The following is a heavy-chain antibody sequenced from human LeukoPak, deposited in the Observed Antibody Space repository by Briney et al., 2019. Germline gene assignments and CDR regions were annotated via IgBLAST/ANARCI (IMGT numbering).Heavy chain of an antibody. CDR2: ISSSSSYI. CDR1: GFTFSSYS. D-gene: IGHD6-13*01. Sequence: GGSLRLSCAASGFTFSSYSMNWVRQAPGKGLEWVSSISSSSSYIYYADSVKGRFTISRDNAKNSLYLQMNSLRAEDTAVYYCARDLTSSSWWDYWGQGTLVTVSS. CDR3: ARDLTSSSWWDY. J-gene: IGHJ4*02. V-gene: IGHV3-21*04.